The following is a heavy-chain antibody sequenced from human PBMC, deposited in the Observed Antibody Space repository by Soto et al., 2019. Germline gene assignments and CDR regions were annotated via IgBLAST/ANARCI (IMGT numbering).Heavy chain of an antibody. Sequence: QVQLVQSGAEVKKPGASVKVSCKVSGYTLTELSMHWVRQAPGKGLEWMGGFDPEDGETIYAQKFQGRVTMTEDTXIXXAYMELSSLRSEDTAVYYCATVGRTLYYGSGSYHYWGQGTLVTVSS. CDR2: FDPEDGET. CDR3: ATVGRTLYYGSGSYHY. CDR1: GYTLTELS. D-gene: IGHD3-10*01. J-gene: IGHJ4*02. V-gene: IGHV1-24*01.